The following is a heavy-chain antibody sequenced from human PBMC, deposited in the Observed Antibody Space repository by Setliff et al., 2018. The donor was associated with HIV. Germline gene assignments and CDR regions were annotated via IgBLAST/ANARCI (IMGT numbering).Heavy chain of an antibody. CDR2: VYSTGST. CDR1: GGSIENLY. Sequence: SETLSLTCTVSGGSIENLYWTWIRQPSGRGLEWIGYVYSTGSTKYNPSLKSRATMSDDTSKNQISLTLTSVSAADTAVYYCASTSMGMTRKPIWYYHMDVWGHGITVTVS. D-gene: IGHD7-27*01. J-gene: IGHJ6*03. V-gene: IGHV4-59*11. CDR3: ASTSMGMTRKPIWYYHMDV.